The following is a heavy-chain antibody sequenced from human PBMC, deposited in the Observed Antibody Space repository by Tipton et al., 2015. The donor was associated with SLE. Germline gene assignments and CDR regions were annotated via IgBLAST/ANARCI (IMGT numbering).Heavy chain of an antibody. V-gene: IGHV3-23*01. Sequence: GSLRLSCAASGFTFSTYAMSWVRQGPGKGLEWVSAISGSGGTTYYADSVKGRFTISRDNSKNTLYLQMNSLRAEDTAVYYCARDIEVADWYFDLWGRGTLVTVSS. D-gene: IGHD6-19*01. CDR3: ARDIEVADWYFDL. CDR1: GFTFSTYA. J-gene: IGHJ2*01. CDR2: ISGSGGTT.